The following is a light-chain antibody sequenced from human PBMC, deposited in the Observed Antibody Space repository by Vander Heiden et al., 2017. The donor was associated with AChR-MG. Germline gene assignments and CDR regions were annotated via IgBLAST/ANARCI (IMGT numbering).Light chain of an antibody. CDR3: QQSDSTPYT. J-gene: IGKJ2*01. CDR2: AAS. V-gene: IGKV1-39*01. CDR1: LTILTS. Sequence: IQMTQSPSSLSASVGDRVTITCRASLTILTSLNWYQQKPGKAPKLLIYAASSLQSGVPSRFSGSGSGTDFTLTISRLQPEDFATYYCQQSDSTPYTFGQGTKLEIK.